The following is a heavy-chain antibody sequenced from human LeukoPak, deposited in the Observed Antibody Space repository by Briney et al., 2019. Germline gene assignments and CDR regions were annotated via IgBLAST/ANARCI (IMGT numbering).Heavy chain of an antibody. Sequence: SVKVSCKASGGTFSSYAISWLRPAPGQGLEWMGRIIPILGISNYAQRFQGRVTITADKSTSTAYMELSSLRSEDTAVYYCARSSYGSGIHEVGSDYWGQGTLVTVSS. CDR3: ARSSYGSGIHEVGSDY. J-gene: IGHJ4*02. D-gene: IGHD3-10*01. CDR2: IIPILGIS. V-gene: IGHV1-69*04. CDR1: GGTFSSYA.